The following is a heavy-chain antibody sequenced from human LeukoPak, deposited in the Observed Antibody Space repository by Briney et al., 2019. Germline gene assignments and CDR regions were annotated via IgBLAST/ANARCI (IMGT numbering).Heavy chain of an antibody. D-gene: IGHD2-21*02. CDR1: GGSISSSY. CDR3: ARGRSGGLVTLDY. J-gene: IGHJ4*02. CDR2: ISYSGST. Sequence: SETLSLTCTVSGGSISSSYWNWIRQPPGKGLEWIGYISYSGSTNCNPSLRSRVTISVDTSKNQFSLKLTSVTAADTAVYYCARGRSGGLVTLDYWGQGTLVTVSS. V-gene: IGHV4-59*01.